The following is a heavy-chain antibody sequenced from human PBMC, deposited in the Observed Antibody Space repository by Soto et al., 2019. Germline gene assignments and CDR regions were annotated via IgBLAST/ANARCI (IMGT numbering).Heavy chain of an antibody. CDR3: ARDSGSYSYGMDV. D-gene: IGHD1-26*01. CDR2: IYHSGST. Sequence: PSETLSLTCAVSGYSIISGYYWVLMRQPPGKGLEWIGSIYHSGSTYYNPSLKSRVTISVDTSKNQFSLKLSSVTAADTAVYYCARDSGSYSYGMDVWGQGTTVTVSS. CDR1: GYSIISGYY. J-gene: IGHJ6*02. V-gene: IGHV4-38-2*02.